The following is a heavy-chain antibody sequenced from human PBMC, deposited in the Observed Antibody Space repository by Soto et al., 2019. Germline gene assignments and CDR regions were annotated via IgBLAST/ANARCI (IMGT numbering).Heavy chain of an antibody. Sequence: GGSLRLSCAASGFTFSSYWMHWVRQAPGKGLEWVSRISGGGSSTSYADSVKGRFTISRDNAKNTLYLQMNSLRAEDTAVYYCAKQDYYDSSGYSDYWGQGTLVTVSS. CDR1: GFTFSSYW. V-gene: IGHV3-74*01. CDR3: AKQDYYDSSGYSDY. CDR2: ISGGGSST. D-gene: IGHD3-22*01. J-gene: IGHJ4*02.